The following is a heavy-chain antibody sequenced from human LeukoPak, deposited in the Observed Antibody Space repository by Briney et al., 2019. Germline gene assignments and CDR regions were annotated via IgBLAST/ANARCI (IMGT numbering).Heavy chain of an antibody. CDR1: GFTFSSYA. Sequence: GGSLRLSCAASGFTFSSYAMHWVRQAPGKGLEWVAVISYDGSNKYYADSVKGRFTISRDNSKNTLYLQMNSLRAEDTAVYYCARGSNYYDSSGYSFSIHWGQGTLVTFSS. D-gene: IGHD3-22*01. V-gene: IGHV3-30-3*01. J-gene: IGHJ4*02. CDR3: ARGSNYYDSSGYSFSIH. CDR2: ISYDGSNK.